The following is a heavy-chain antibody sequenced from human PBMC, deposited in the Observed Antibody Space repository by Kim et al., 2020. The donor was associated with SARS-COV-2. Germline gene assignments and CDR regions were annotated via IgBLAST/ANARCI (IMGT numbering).Heavy chain of an antibody. V-gene: IGHV3-21*01. CDR2: ISSSSSYI. CDR3: ARFTMVRGVISRPHYYYGMDV. D-gene: IGHD3-10*01. CDR1: GFTFSSYS. Sequence: GGSLRLSCAASGFTFSSYSMNWVRQAPGKGLEWVSSISSSSSYIYYADSVKGRFTISRDNAKNSLYLQMNSLRAEDTAVYYCARFTMVRGVISRPHYYYGMDVWGQGTTVTVSS. J-gene: IGHJ6*02.